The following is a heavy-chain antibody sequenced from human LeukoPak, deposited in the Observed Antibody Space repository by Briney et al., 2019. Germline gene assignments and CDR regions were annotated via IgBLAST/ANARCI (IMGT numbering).Heavy chain of an antibody. J-gene: IGHJ4*02. Sequence: PGGSLRLSCAASGFTFSSYAMSWLRQAPGKGLEWVSTIGNSGGSTHYADSVQGRFTIARDDSENTLFLQMNSLRAEDTAVYYCAKATGSLLWGQGTLVTVSS. CDR3: AKATGSLL. CDR2: IGNSGGST. V-gene: IGHV3-23*01. CDR1: GFTFSSYA. D-gene: IGHD1-14*01.